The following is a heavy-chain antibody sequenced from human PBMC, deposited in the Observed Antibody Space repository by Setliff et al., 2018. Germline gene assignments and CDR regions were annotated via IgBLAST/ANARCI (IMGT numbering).Heavy chain of an antibody. CDR1: GGSISSGSNW. CDR3: ARSRPTMVRGVIITGP. D-gene: IGHD3-10*01. CDR2: IYHSGST. V-gene: IGHV4-4*02. J-gene: IGHJ5*02. Sequence: SETLSLTCTVSGGSISSGSNWWNWVRQPPGKGLEWIGEIYHSGSTNYNPSLESRVTISVDTSKNQFSLKLSSVTAADTAVYYCARSRPTMVRGVIITGPWGQGTLVTVSS.